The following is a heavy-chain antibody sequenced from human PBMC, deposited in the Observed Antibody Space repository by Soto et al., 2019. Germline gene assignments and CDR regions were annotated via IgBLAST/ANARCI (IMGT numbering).Heavy chain of an antibody. CDR2: IYHSGSA. CDR3: ARAHYGDYGYGMDV. D-gene: IGHD4-17*01. V-gene: IGHV4-30-2*01. J-gene: IGHJ6*02. Sequence: QLQLQESGSGLVKPSQTLSLTCAVSGGSISSGGYSWTWIRQPPGKGLEWIGYIYHSGSAYYNPSLKSRVTISVDRSKNQFSLKLSSVSAADTAVYYCARAHYGDYGYGMDVWGQGTTVTVSS. CDR1: GGSISSGGYS.